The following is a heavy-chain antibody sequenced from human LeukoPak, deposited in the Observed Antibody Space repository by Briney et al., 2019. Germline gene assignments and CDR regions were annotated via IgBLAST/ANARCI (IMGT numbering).Heavy chain of an antibody. Sequence: ASVKVSCRSSGYTFTSYYMYWVRQAPGQGLEWMGIINPSGGSTSYAQKFQGRVTMTRDTATSTVYMELSSLRSEDTAVYYCARDSGMVRGTVDYWGQGTLVTVSS. J-gene: IGHJ4*02. CDR1: GYTFTSYY. V-gene: IGHV1-46*01. CDR3: ARDSGMVRGTVDY. CDR2: INPSGGST. D-gene: IGHD3-10*01.